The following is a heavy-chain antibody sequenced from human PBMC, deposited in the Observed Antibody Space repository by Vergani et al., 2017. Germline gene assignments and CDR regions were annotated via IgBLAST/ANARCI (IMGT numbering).Heavy chain of an antibody. J-gene: IGHJ4*02. CDR2: IRDKTYNYAT. D-gene: IGHD3-22*01. V-gene: IGHV3-73*01. CDR1: GFPFSGSA. CDR3: ARLSYDTTPYLQGGYDC. Sequence: EVQLVESGGDLVQPGGSLRLSCVASGFPFSGSAMHWVRQTSGKGLEWIGRIRDKTYNYATAYAVSVKGRFIISRDDSKKTAYLQMNRLTIEDTAVYYCARLSYDTTPYLQGGYDCWGQGTLVSVSS.